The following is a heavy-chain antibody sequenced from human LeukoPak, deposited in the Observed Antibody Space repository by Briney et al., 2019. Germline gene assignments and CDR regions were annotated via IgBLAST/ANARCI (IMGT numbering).Heavy chain of an antibody. CDR3: ASSKRPRDSSGYYLNGY. CDR1: GGTFSSYA. V-gene: IGHV1-69*04. D-gene: IGHD3-22*01. CDR2: IIPILGIA. Sequence: SVTVSCKASGGTFSSYAISWVRQAPGQGLEWMGRIIPILGIANYAQKFQGRVTITADKSTSTAYMELSSLRSEDTAVYYCASSKRPRDSSGYYLNGYWGQGTLVTVSS. J-gene: IGHJ4*02.